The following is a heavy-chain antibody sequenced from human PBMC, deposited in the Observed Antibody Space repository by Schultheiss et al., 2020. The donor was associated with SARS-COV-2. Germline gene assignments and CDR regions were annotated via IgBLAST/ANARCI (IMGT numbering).Heavy chain of an antibody. CDR2: IYYSGSS. CDR3: ARGHGTFRE. Sequence: SQTLSLTCTVSGGSISSSSYYWSWIRQPPGKGLEWIGYIYYSGSSSYNPSLKSRVTMSEDTSKNQLSLNLRSVTAADTAVYYCARGHGTFREWGQGTLVTVSS. D-gene: IGHD2/OR15-2a*01. CDR1: GGSISSSSYY. V-gene: IGHV4-61*05. J-gene: IGHJ4*02.